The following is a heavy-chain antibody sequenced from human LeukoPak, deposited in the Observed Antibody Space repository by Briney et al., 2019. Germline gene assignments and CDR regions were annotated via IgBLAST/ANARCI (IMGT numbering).Heavy chain of an antibody. CDR2: IYYSGSS. D-gene: IGHD5-24*01. Sequence: PGGSLRFSCAASGFTFSSYAMSWIRQPPGKGLQWIGYIYYSGSSDYNPSLKSRVTISVDTPKNQFSLKLSSVTAADTAVYYCARADRDDYNYKVDAFDIWGQGTMVTVSS. J-gene: IGHJ3*02. CDR1: GFTFSSYA. CDR3: ARADRDDYNYKVDAFDI. V-gene: IGHV4-59*01.